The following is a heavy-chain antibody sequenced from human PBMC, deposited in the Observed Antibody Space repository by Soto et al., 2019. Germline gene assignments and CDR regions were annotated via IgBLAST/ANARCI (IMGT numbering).Heavy chain of an antibody. CDR1: GFTFSSYA. CDR3: AIGAYYYDSLSY. Sequence: GGSLRLSCAASGFTFSSYAMHWVRQAPGKGLEWVAVISYDGSNKYYADSVKGRFTISRDNSKNTLYLQMNSLRAEDTAVSYCAIGAYYYDSLSYWGQGTLVTVYS. D-gene: IGHD3-22*01. J-gene: IGHJ1*01. CDR2: ISYDGSNK. V-gene: IGHV3-30-3*01.